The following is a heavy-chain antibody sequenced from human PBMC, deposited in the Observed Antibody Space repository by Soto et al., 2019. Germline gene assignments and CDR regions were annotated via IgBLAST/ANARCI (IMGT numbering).Heavy chain of an antibody. Sequence: GGSLRLSCAASGFTFSSYSMNWVRQAPGKGLEWVSYISSSSSTIYYADSVKGRFTISRDNAKNSLYLQMNSLRDEDTAVYYCARDQNYDSSGYYYYYCGMDVWGQGTTVTVSS. CDR1: GFTFSSYS. CDR3: ARDQNYDSSGYYYYYCGMDV. D-gene: IGHD3-22*01. CDR2: ISSSSSTI. V-gene: IGHV3-48*02. J-gene: IGHJ6*02.